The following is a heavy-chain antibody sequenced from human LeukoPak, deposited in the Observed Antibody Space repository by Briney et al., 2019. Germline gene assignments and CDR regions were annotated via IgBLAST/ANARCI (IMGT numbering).Heavy chain of an antibody. D-gene: IGHD2-15*01. V-gene: IGHV3-11*01. CDR3: ARSTAYCSGGSCGFDY. CDR2: ISSSGSTI. CDR1: GFTFSDYY. Sequence: GGSLRLSCAASGFTFSDYYMSWIRQAPGKGLEWVSYISSSGSTIYYADSVKGRFTTSRDNAKNSLYLQMNSLRAEDTAVYYCARSTAYCSGGSCGFDYWGQGTLVTVSS. J-gene: IGHJ4*02.